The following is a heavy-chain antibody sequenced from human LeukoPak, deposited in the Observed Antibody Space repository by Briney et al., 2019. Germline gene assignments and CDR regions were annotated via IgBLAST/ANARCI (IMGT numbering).Heavy chain of an antibody. V-gene: IGHV4-4*09. CDR3: ARQFNDNGDYLGWFDP. CDR2: IYTGWTT. D-gene: IGHD4-17*01. J-gene: IGHJ5*02. Sequence: SETLSLTCTVPGTTISAFYWAWIRQSPGKGLEWIGYIYTGWTTNYNPSLYSRVTISVDTSKNQIFLKLRSVPAADTAVYFCARQFNDNGDYLGWFDPWGQGTLVTVSP. CDR1: GTTISAFY.